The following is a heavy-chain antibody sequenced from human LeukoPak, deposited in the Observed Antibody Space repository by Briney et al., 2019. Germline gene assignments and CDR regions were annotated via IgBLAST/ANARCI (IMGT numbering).Heavy chain of an antibody. J-gene: IGHJ4*02. Sequence: GGSLRLSCAASGFTFDDYAMHWVRQAPGKGLECVSGISWNSGSIGYADSVKGRFTIPRDNAKNSLYLQINSLRAEDMALYYCANPKGRFGELEAGFDYWGQGTLVTVSS. CDR1: GFTFDDYA. CDR3: ANPKGRFGELEAGFDY. V-gene: IGHV3-9*03. CDR2: ISWNSGSI. D-gene: IGHD3-10*01.